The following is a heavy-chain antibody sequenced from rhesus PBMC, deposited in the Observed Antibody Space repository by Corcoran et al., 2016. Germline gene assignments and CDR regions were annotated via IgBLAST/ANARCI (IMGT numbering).Heavy chain of an antibody. J-gene: IGHJ4*01. Sequence: QLLLQESGPGLVKPSETLSVTCAVSGCSISSSYWSWIRQAPGKGLEWIGYIYGIGICTNYNPSLKSPVTLSVEPSKTQLSLKLSSVTAADTAVYYCASAQDIAGSRYFDYWGQGVLVTVSS. CDR2: IYGIGICT. CDR3: ASAQDIAGSRYFDY. D-gene: IGHD5-36*01. CDR1: GCSISSSY. V-gene: IGHV4-169*02.